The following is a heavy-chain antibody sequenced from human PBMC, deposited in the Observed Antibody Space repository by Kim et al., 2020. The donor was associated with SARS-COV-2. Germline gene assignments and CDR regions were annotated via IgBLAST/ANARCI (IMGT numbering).Heavy chain of an antibody. J-gene: IGHJ3*02. CDR3: ARGDEQQDAFDI. CDR1: GGSISSYY. V-gene: IGHV4-59*13. CDR2: IYYSGCT. Sequence: SETLSLTCTVSGGSISSYYWSWIRQPPGKGLEWIGYIYYSGCTNYNPSLKSRVTISVDTSKNQFSLKLSSVTAADTAVYYCARGDEQQDAFDIWGQATMVTVSS. D-gene: IGHD6-13*01.